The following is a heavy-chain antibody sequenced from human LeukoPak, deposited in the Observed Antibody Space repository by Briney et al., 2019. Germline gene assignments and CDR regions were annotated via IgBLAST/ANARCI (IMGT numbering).Heavy chain of an antibody. J-gene: IGHJ5*02. CDR3: ARDREYYVDTSGDRSTYNWFDP. CDR2: IYTSGST. D-gene: IGHD3-22*01. V-gene: IGHV4-4*07. Sequence: PSQTLSLTCTVSGGSISSYYWSWIRQPAGKGLEWIGRIYTSGSTNYNPSLKSRVTMSVDTSKNQFSLKLRSVTAADTAVYYCARDREYYVDTSGDRSTYNWFDPWGQGTLVTVSS. CDR1: GGSISSYY.